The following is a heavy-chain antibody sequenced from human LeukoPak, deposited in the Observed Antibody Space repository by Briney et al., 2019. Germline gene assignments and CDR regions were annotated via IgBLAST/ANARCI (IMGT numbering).Heavy chain of an antibody. Sequence: PGGALRLSCAASGFTFSSYAMSWVRQAPGKGLEWISAISGSGGSTYYADSVKGRFTISRDNFKNTLYLQMNSLRAKDTAVYYCEKEDYQQLPFDYWGQGTLVTVSS. CDR2: ISGSGGST. V-gene: IGHV3-23*01. J-gene: IGHJ4*02. CDR3: EKEDYQQLPFDY. D-gene: IGHD2-2*01. CDR1: GFTFSSYA.